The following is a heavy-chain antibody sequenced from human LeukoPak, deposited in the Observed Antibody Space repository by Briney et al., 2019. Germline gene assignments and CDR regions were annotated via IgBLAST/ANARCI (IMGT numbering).Heavy chain of an antibody. V-gene: IGHV3-30*18. D-gene: IGHD5/OR15-5a*01. J-gene: IGHJ3*02. Sequence: GGSLRLSCAASGFTFSNYGIIWVRQAPGRGLEWVAVISKDGSTKYYADSVQGRFTVSRDNSKNMLDLQLNSLRAEDTAVYYCAKYPSTTTAFDIWGQGTMVTVSS. CDR2: ISKDGSTK. CDR3: AKYPSTTTAFDI. CDR1: GFTFSNYG.